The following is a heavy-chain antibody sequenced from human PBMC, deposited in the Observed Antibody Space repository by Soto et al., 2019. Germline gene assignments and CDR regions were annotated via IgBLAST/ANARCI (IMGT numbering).Heavy chain of an antibody. V-gene: IGHV1-8*01. CDR2: MNPYAGNT. D-gene: IGHD3-3*01. J-gene: IGHJ6*02. CDR1: GYTFTSYD. CDR3: ARNGPTIVGVVISPYGMDV. Sequence: APVKASCMASGYTFTSYDINWVRQATGKGLEWMECMNPYAGNTGYAQKFQGRVTVSGDTVISTAYMELSSLRSEYAVVYYCARNGPTIVGVVISPYGMDVWCQETTDTASS.